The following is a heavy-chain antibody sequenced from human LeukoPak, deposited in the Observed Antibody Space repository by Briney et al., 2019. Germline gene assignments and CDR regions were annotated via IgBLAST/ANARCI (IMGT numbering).Heavy chain of an antibody. CDR2: IYYSGST. Sequence: SETLSLTCTVSGGSISSYYWSWIRQPPGKGLEWIGSIYYSGSTYYNPSLKSRVTISVDTSKNQFSLKLSSVTAADTAVYYCARHEARTDDYGDYEGKYAFDIWGQGTMVTVSS. D-gene: IGHD4-17*01. CDR1: GGSISSYY. J-gene: IGHJ3*02. V-gene: IGHV4-39*01. CDR3: ARHEARTDDYGDYEGKYAFDI.